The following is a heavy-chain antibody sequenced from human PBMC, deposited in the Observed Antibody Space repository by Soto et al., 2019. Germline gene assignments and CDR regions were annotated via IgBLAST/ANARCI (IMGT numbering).Heavy chain of an antibody. Sequence: SETLSLTCVVYGGSFSGYDWSWIRQPPGKGLEWIGEINHSGSTNSNPSLNSRVTISVDTSKNQFSLKLSSVTAADTAVYYCARGALGYDFWSGSTYYGMDVWGQGTTVTVSS. D-gene: IGHD3-3*01. CDR2: INHSGST. CDR3: ARGALGYDFWSGSTYYGMDV. V-gene: IGHV4-34*01. CDR1: GGSFSGYD. J-gene: IGHJ6*02.